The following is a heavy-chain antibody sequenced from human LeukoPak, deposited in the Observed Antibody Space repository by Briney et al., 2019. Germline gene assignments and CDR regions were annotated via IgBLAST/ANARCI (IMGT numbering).Heavy chain of an antibody. Sequence: PSETLSLTCTVSGGSISIGPYYWGWIRQSPGTGLEWIGNIYYSGSTYYNPSLKTRATISVDTSKNQFSLKLTSVTAADTAGYYCARHASVDGNWPRPLDYWGQGSLVTVSS. CDR1: GGSISIGPYY. V-gene: IGHV4-39*01. CDR3: ARHASVDGNWPRPLDY. CDR2: IYYSGST. D-gene: IGHD5-12*01. J-gene: IGHJ4*02.